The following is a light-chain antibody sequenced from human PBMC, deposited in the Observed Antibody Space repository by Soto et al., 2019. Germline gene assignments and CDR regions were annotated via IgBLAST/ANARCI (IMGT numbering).Light chain of an antibody. Sequence: ETVMTQSPATLSVSPGERATLSCRASQSVSSNLAWYQQKPGQAPRLLIYGASTRATGIPARFSGSGSGIEFTLTISSLQSEDFAVYYCQQYNKWPPYTFGQGTKLEIK. V-gene: IGKV3-15*01. CDR2: GAS. CDR3: QQYNKWPPYT. CDR1: QSVSSN. J-gene: IGKJ2*01.